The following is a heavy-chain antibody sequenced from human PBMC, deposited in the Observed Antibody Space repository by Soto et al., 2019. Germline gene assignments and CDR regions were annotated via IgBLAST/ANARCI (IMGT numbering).Heavy chain of an antibody. CDR3: GRSSSATYYYYGMDV. J-gene: IGHJ6*02. CDR1: GYSFTSYW. V-gene: IGHV5-51*01. Sequence: GESLKISCKGSGYSFTSYWIGWVRQMPGKGLEWMGIIYPGDSATRYSPSFQGQVTISADKSISTAYLQWSSLKASDTAIYYCGRSSSATYYYYGMDVWGQGTTVTVSS. CDR2: IYPGDSAT. D-gene: IGHD6-6*01.